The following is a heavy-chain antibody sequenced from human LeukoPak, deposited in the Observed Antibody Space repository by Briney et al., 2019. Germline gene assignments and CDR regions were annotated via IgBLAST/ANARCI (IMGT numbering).Heavy chain of an antibody. CDR3: ARVPGRTRYFDY. V-gene: IGHV3-7*01. J-gene: IGHJ4*02. Sequence: GGSLRLSCAASGFTFTCCWMSWVSHTPEKGLEWVASIKQDGSEKFYADSVKCRFTISRDNAKNSLSLQVNSLRGEDTAVYYCARVPGRTRYFDYWGQGILVTVSS. D-gene: IGHD1-26*01. CDR2: IKQDGSEK. CDR1: GFTFTCCW.